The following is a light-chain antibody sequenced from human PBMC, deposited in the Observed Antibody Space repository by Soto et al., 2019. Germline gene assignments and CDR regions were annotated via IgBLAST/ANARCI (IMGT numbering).Light chain of an antibody. CDR2: DAS. CDR3: QQRSNWPPLT. V-gene: IGKV3-11*02. J-gene: IGKJ4*01. Sequence: EIEVTQSPATLSLSPGERATLSCRTSQSVGSYLAWYQKKPGQAPRLLIYDASNRATGIPARFSGGGPRRDCTLTISSLEPEDFAVYYCQQRSNWPPLTFGGGNKVEI. CDR1: QSVGSY.